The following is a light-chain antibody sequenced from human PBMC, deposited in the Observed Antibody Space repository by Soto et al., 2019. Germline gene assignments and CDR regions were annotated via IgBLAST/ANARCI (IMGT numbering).Light chain of an antibody. CDR1: QSVSSSY. J-gene: IGKJ1*01. CDR3: QQYGSSRK. Sequence: EIVLTQSPGTLSLSPGERATLSCRASQSVSSSYLAWYQQKPGQAPRLLIYGASSRATGIPDRFSGSGSGTDFTLTISRLEREDFAVYYCQQYGSSRKFGQGTKVEIK. CDR2: GAS. V-gene: IGKV3-20*01.